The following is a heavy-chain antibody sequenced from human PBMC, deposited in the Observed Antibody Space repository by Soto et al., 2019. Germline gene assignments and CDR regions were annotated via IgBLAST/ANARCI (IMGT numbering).Heavy chain of an antibody. CDR2: MNPNSGNT. CDR3: ARGGDSRSWYFGYYYYGMDV. CDR1: GYTFTSYD. D-gene: IGHD6-13*01. Sequence: ASVKVSCKASGYTFTSYDINWVRQATGQGLEWMGWMNPNSGNTGYAQKFQGRVTMTRNTSISTAYMELSSLRSEDTAVYYCARGGDSRSWYFGYYYYGMDVWGQGTTVTVYS. J-gene: IGHJ6*02. V-gene: IGHV1-8*01.